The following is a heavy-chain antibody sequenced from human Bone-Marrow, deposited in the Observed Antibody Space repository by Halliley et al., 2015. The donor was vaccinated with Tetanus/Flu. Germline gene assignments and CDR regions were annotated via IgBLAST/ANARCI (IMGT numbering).Heavy chain of an antibody. J-gene: IGHJ5*02. CDR2: IFYTGST. V-gene: IGHV4-59*01. Sequence: TLSLTCAVSGGSFTSYHWSWIRQPPGKGLEWIGYIFYTGSTKYNPSLRSRVTISLATSKNQFSLKLNSVTAADTAIYYCAGSGSGNYGGWLPPWGQGTLVTVSS. D-gene: IGHD3-10*01. CDR1: GGSFTSYH. CDR3: AGSGSGNYGGWLPP.